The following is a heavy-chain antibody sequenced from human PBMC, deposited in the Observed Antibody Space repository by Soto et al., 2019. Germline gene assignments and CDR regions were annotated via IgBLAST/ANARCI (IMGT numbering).Heavy chain of an antibody. D-gene: IGHD5-18*01. V-gene: IGHV4-4*02. Sequence: TSETLSLTCAVSGGSISSTNWWSWVRQPPGKGLEWIGEIYHSGSTNYNPSLKSRVIISVDKSKNQFSLKLRSVTAADTAVYYCASMVRLDAARYWFDPWGQGTLVTVSS. CDR3: ASMVRLDAARYWFDP. CDR2: IYHSGST. J-gene: IGHJ5*02. CDR1: GGSISSTNW.